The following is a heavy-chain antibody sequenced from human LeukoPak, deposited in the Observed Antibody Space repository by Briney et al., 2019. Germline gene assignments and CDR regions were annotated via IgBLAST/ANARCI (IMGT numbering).Heavy chain of an antibody. CDR2: INPNSGGT. D-gene: IGHD4-23*01. CDR3: ARDYGGNSYGLDV. CDR1: GYTFTGYY. V-gene: IGHV1-2*02. Sequence: ASVKVSCKASGYTFTGYYMRWVRQAPGQGLEWMGWINPNSGGTNYAQKFQGRVTMTRDTSISTAYMELSRLRSDDTAVYFCARDYGGNSYGLDVWGQGTTVTVSS. J-gene: IGHJ6*02.